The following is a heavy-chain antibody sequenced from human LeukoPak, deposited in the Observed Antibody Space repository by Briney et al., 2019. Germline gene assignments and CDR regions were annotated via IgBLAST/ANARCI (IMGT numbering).Heavy chain of an antibody. J-gene: IGHJ4*02. CDR1: GGTFNNYA. Sequence: GASVKVSCKTSGGTFNNYAISWVRQAPGQGLEWMGGVVPMFGIRNYPQTFRGRVNITADKATNTVYMELRSLRAEDTAIYYCATEPSRSYSFDHLDFWGLGTPVTVSS. D-gene: IGHD5-12*01. CDR2: VVPMFGIR. CDR3: ATEPSRSYSFDHLDF. V-gene: IGHV1-69*10.